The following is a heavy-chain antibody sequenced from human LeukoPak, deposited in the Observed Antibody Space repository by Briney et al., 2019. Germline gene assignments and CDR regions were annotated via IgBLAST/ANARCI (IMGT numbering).Heavy chain of an antibody. V-gene: IGHV5-51*01. CDR3: ARGSGWYGY. CDR1: GSRFANYW. Sequence: GESLKISCKGSGSRFANYWIGWVRQMPGKGLEWMGIIYPGDSDTRYSPSFQGQVTISADKSISTAFLQWNSLEASDTAMYYCARGSGWYGYWGQGTLVTVSS. J-gene: IGHJ4*02. D-gene: IGHD6-19*01. CDR2: IYPGDSDT.